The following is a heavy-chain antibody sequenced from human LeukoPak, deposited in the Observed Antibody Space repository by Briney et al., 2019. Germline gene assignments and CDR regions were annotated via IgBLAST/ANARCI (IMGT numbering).Heavy chain of an antibody. V-gene: IGHV5-51*01. J-gene: IGHJ4*02. CDR2: TNPADSET. CDR1: GYSLPTYW. D-gene: IGHD4/OR15-4a*01. Sequence: GESLKITCEGFGYSLPTYWIGWARQLPGKGLEWMGITNPADSETRYTPSFQGLVTISADKSVSTAYLQWSGLKASDTATYYCARRDDYGYKGFDQWGQGTLVTVSS. CDR3: ARRDDYGYKGFDQ.